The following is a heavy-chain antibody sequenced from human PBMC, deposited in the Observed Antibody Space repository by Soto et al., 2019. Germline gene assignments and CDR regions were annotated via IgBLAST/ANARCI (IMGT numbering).Heavy chain of an antibody. V-gene: IGHV4-39*01. J-gene: IGHJ6*02. CDR3: ATGDYGGNSEGVDV. D-gene: IGHD4-17*01. Sequence: PSETLSLTCTVSGGSISSSSYYWGWIRQPPGKGLEWIGSIYYSGSTYYNPSLKSRVTISVDTSKNQFSLKLSSVTAADTAVYYCATGDYGGNSEGVDVWGQGTTVTVSS. CDR1: GGSISSSSYY. CDR2: IYYSGST.